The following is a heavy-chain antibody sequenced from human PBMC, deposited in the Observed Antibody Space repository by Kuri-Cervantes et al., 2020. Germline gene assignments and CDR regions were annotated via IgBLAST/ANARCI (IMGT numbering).Heavy chain of an antibody. J-gene: IGHJ4*02. CDR3: AREVRVGGKYFDY. CDR2: INPNSGHT. D-gene: IGHD3-16*01. V-gene: IGHV1-2*06. CDR1: GYTLSDHF. Sequence: ASVKVSCKGSGYTLSDHFMHWVRQAPGQRLEWMGRINPNSGHTDSAQKFQGRATMTRDTSINTAYMELSSLRSDDTAVYYCAREVRVGGKYFDYWGQGALVTVSS.